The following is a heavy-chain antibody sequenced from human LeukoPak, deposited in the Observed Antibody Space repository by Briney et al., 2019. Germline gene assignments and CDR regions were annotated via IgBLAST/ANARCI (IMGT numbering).Heavy chain of an antibody. J-gene: IGHJ4*02. CDR2: ISSSSSYI. CDR1: GFTFSSYS. V-gene: IGHV3-21*01. CDR3: ARASSGYYHSLYYFDY. D-gene: IGHD3-22*01. Sequence: PGGSLRLSCAASGFTFSSYSMNWVRQAPGKGLEWGSSISSSSSYIYYADSVKGRFTIYRDNAKNSLYLQMNSLRDEDTAVYYCARASSGYYHSLYYFDYWGQGTLVTVSS.